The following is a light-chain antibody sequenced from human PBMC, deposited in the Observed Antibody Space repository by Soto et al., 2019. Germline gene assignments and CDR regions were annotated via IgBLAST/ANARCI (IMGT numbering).Light chain of an antibody. Sequence: EIVLTQSPGTLSLSPGDRATLSCRASQTITSTYLAWYRQKPGQAPRLLIYGASNRATGIPDRLSGSGSGTDFTLTISRLEPEDFAVYYCQQYSSLPHTFGQGTKLEVK. CDR3: QQYSSLPHT. CDR2: GAS. J-gene: IGKJ2*01. CDR1: QTITSTY. V-gene: IGKV3-20*01.